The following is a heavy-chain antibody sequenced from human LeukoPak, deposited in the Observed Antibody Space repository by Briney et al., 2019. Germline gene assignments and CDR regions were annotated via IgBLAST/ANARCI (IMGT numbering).Heavy chain of an antibody. J-gene: IGHJ4*02. V-gene: IGHV3-30*02. CDR1: GFSFITNG. CDR2: IPYDGSKK. CDR3: AKDGFGGGTFPYYLDN. D-gene: IGHD3-3*01. Sequence: GGSLRLPCAASGFSFITNGIHWVRQAPGKGLEWVAFIPYDGSKKYYTDSVKGRFTISRDNSKNTMYLQMNSLRPEDTAVYYCAKDGFGGGTFPYYLDNWGRGTLVTVSS.